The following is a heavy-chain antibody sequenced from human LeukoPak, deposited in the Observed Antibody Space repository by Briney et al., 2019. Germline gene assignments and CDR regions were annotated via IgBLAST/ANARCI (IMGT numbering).Heavy chain of an antibody. D-gene: IGHD3-22*01. Sequence: PGGSLRLSCAVSGITLSNYGMSWVRQAPGKGLEWVAGISDSGGRTNYADSVKGRFTISRDNPKNTIYLQMTSLRAEDTAVYFCAKRGVVIRVILVGFHKEAYYFDYWGQGTLVTVSS. CDR2: ISDSGGRT. J-gene: IGHJ4*02. CDR1: GITLSNYG. CDR3: AKRGVVIRVILVGFHKEAYYFDY. V-gene: IGHV3-23*01.